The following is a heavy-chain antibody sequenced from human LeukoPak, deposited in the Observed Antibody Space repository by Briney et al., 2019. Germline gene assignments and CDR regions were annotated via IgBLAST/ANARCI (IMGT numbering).Heavy chain of an antibody. J-gene: IGHJ6*02. V-gene: IGHV4-59*01. CDR1: GGSISSYY. D-gene: IGHD5-18*01. CDR3: ASGGYSYGFYYYYGMDV. Sequence: SETLSLTCTVSGGSISSYYWSWIRQPPGKGLEWIGYIYYSGSTNYNPSLMSRVTISVDTSKNQFSLKLSSVTAADTAVYYCASGGYSYGFYYYYGMDVWGQGTTVTVSS. CDR2: IYYSGST.